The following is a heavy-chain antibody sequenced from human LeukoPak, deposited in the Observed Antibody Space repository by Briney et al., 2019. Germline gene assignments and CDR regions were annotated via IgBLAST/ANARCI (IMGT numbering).Heavy chain of an antibody. D-gene: IGHD3-10*01. J-gene: IGHJ4*02. V-gene: IGHV4-4*07. CDR2: IYTSGST. Sequence: SETLSLTCTVSGGSISSYYWSWIRQPAGKGLEWIGRIYTSGSTNYNPSLKSRVTISVDTSKNQFSLKLSSVTAADTAVYYCARDTRPYYYGSGSYYNEWGQGTLVTVSS. CDR3: ARDTRPYYYGSGSYYNE. CDR1: GGSISSYY.